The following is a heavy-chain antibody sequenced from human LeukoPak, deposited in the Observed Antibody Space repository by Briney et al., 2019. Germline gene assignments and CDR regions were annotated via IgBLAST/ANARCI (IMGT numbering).Heavy chain of an antibody. J-gene: IGHJ3*02. D-gene: IGHD3-10*01. V-gene: IGHV4-39*07. CDR2: IYYSGST. CDR3: ARGGWSAFDI. CDR1: GGSISSSSYY. Sequence: SETLSLTCTVSGGSISSSSYYWGWIRQPPGKGLEWIGSIYYSGSTYYNPYLKSRVTISVDTSKNQFSMKLRSVTAADTAVYYCARGGWSAFDIWGQGTMVTVSS.